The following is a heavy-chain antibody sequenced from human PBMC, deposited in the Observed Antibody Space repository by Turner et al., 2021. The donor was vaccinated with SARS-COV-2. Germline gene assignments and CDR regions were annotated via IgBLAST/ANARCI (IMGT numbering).Heavy chain of an antibody. V-gene: IGHV1-69*08. Sequence: QVQLVQSGAEVKKPVSSVKVSCQASGDTFSSYTISWVRQAPGQGLEWMGRIIPILGIANYAQKFQGRVTITADKSTSTAYMELSSLRSEDTAVYYCARDEGEIAAAGIVYYYGMDVWGQGTTVTVSS. CDR1: GDTFSSYT. D-gene: IGHD6-13*01. J-gene: IGHJ6*02. CDR3: ARDEGEIAAAGIVYYYGMDV. CDR2: IIPILGIA.